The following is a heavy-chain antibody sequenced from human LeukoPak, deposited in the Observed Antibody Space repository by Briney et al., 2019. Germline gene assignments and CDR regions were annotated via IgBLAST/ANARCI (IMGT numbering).Heavy chain of an antibody. CDR3: ARSVFGGVIVTFDY. CDR1: GFTFSSYS. V-gene: IGHV3-21*01. CDR2: ISSSSSYI. D-gene: IGHD3-16*02. Sequence: GGSLRLSCAASGFTFSSYSMNWVRQAPGKGLEWVSSISSSSSYIYYADSVKGRFTISRDNAKNSLYLQMNSLRAEDTAVYYCARSVFGGVIVTFDYWGQGTLVTVSS. J-gene: IGHJ4*02.